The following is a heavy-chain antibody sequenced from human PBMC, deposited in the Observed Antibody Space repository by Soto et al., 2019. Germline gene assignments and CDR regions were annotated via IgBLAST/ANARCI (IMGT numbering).Heavy chain of an antibody. J-gene: IGHJ5*02. Sequence: SETLSLTCAVSGASISSSHWWSWVRQPPGKGLEWIGEIYHRGSTNYNPSLKSRVTISVDKSKNQFSLKLISVTAADTAVYYCSSTMNWFDPWGQGTLVTVSS. V-gene: IGHV4-4*02. CDR1: GASISSSHW. CDR2: IYHRGST. D-gene: IGHD3-10*01. CDR3: SSTMNWFDP.